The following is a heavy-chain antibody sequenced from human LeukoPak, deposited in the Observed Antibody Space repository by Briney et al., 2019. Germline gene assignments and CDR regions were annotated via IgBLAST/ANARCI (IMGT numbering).Heavy chain of an antibody. CDR1: GYTFTSYA. V-gene: IGHV7-4-1*02. CDR2: INTNTGNP. J-gene: IGHJ5*02. CDR3: AREVEPSGWWYRNYNWFDP. Sequence: ASVKVSCKASGYTFTSYAMNWVRQAPGQGLEWMGWINTNTGNPTYAQGFTGRFVFSLDTSVSTAYLQISSLKAEDTAVYYCAREVEPSGWWYRNYNWFDPWGQGTLVTVSS. D-gene: IGHD6-19*01.